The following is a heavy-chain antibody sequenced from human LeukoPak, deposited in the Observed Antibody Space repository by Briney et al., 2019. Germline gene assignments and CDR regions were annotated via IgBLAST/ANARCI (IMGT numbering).Heavy chain of an antibody. Sequence: GGSLRLSCAASGFTLSDYYMSWIRQAPGKGLEWVSYISSSGSTKYYADSVKGRFTISRDNAKNSYLQMNSLRAEDTAVYYCARDGHAYGRGSPHYWGQGTLVTVSS. CDR3: ARDGHAYGRGSPHY. CDR1: GFTLSDYY. CDR2: ISSSGSTK. D-gene: IGHD3-10*01. J-gene: IGHJ4*02. V-gene: IGHV3-11*01.